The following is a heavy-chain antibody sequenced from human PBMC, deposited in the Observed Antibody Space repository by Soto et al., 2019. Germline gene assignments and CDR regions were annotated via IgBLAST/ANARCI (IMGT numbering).Heavy chain of an antibody. CDR3: ARGGSGWRAFDI. CDR1: GFTFSSYA. D-gene: IGHD6-19*01. J-gene: IGHJ3*02. Sequence: GGSLRLSCAASGFTFSSYAMHWVRQAPGKGLEWVAVISYDGSNKYYADSVKGRFTISRDNSKNTLYLQMNSLRAEDTAVYYCARGGSGWRAFDIWGQGTMVTVSS. V-gene: IGHV3-30-3*01. CDR2: ISYDGSNK.